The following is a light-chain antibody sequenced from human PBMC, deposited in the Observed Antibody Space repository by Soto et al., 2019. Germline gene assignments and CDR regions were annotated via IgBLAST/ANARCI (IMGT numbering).Light chain of an antibody. Sequence: QSVLTQPASVSGSPGQSITISCTGTSSDVGGYNYVSWYQQHPGKAPKLMIYDVSNRPSGVSNRFSGSKSGNTASLTISVLQAEDEAAYYCSSYTSSSTLVFGGGTKLTVL. CDR1: SSDVGGYNY. CDR2: DVS. V-gene: IGLV2-14*01. J-gene: IGLJ2*01. CDR3: SSYTSSSTLV.